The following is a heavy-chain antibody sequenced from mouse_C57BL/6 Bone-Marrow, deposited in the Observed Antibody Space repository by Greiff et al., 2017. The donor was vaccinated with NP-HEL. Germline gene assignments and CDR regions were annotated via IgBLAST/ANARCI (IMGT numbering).Heavy chain of an antibody. Sequence: EVQRVESGGGLVKPGGSLKLSCAASGFTFSSYAMSWVRQTPEKRLEWVATISDGGSYTYYPDNVKGRFTISRDNAKNNLYLQMSHLKSEDTAMYYCARDCSYVWYFDVWGTGTTVTVSS. CDR3: ARDCSYVWYFDV. J-gene: IGHJ1*03. CDR1: GFTFSSYA. V-gene: IGHV5-4*01. CDR2: ISDGGSYT. D-gene: IGHD1-1*01.